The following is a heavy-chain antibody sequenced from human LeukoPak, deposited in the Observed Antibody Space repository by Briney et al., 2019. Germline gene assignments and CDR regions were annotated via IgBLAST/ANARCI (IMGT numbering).Heavy chain of an antibody. V-gene: IGHV3-7*01. CDR1: GFPFSSYW. Sequence: QPGGSLRLSCAASGFPFSSYWMSWVRQAPGKGLEWVANIKQDGSDKYYVDSVKGRFTISRDNAKNSLYLQVNSLRADDTAVYYCARLTGTTGFDYWGQGTLVTVSS. J-gene: IGHJ4*02. CDR2: IKQDGSDK. D-gene: IGHD1-1*01. CDR3: ARLTGTTGFDY.